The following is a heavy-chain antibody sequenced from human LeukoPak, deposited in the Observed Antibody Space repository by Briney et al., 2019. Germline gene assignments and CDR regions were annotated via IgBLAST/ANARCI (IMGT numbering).Heavy chain of an antibody. CDR2: VSSSTSYI. D-gene: IGHD3-10*01. CDR3: ARDPQFVRGDYYFDY. CDR1: GFTFSSYN. Sequence: GGSLRLSCAASGFTFSSYNMNWVRQAPGKGLEWVSSVSSSTSYIYYADSVKGRFTISRDNAKNSLYLQMNSLRAEDTAVYYCARDPQFVRGDYYFDYWGQGTLVTVSS. J-gene: IGHJ4*02. V-gene: IGHV3-21*01.